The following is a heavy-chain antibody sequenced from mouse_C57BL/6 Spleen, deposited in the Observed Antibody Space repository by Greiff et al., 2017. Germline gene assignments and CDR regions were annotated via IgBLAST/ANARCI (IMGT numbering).Heavy chain of an antibody. Sequence: EVQLQQSGPELVKPGASVKISCKASGYTFTDYYMNWVKQSHGKSLEWIGDINPNNGGTSYNQKFKGKATLPVDKSSSTAYMELRILTSEDSAVYSCASSREYYGSSVGYFDVWGTGTTVTVSS. D-gene: IGHD1-1*01. CDR1: GYTFTDYY. J-gene: IGHJ1*03. CDR3: ASSREYYGSSVGYFDV. V-gene: IGHV1-26*01. CDR2: INPNNGGT.